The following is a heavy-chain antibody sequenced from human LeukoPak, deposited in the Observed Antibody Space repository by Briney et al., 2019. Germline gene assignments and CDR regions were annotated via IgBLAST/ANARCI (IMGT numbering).Heavy chain of an antibody. CDR1: GFNITSNY. J-gene: IGHJ4*02. Sequence: GGSLRLSCAASGFNITSNYMNWVRQAPGKGLEWVSSINNVRSHIYYADSVRGRFTISRDNANNVLYLQMNSLRAEDTAVYYCAKEKKYYYDGSGYPGYDYWGQGTLVTVSS. CDR3: AKEKKYYYDGSGYPGYDY. D-gene: IGHD3-22*01. V-gene: IGHV3-21*06. CDR2: INNVRSHI.